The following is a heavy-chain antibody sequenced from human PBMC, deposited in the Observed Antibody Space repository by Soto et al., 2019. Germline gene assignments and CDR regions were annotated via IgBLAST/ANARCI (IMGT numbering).Heavy chain of an antibody. D-gene: IGHD3-10*01. J-gene: IGHJ5*02. CDR3: AKAYYYGSGSYPQPVDA. CDR2: ISWNSGSI. Sequence: GGSLRLSCAASGFTFDDYAMHWVRQAPGKGLEWVSGISWNSGSIGYADSVKGRFTISRDNAKNSLYLQMNSLRAEDTALYYCAKAYYYGSGSYPQPVDAWGQGTLVTVSS. V-gene: IGHV3-9*01. CDR1: GFTFDDYA.